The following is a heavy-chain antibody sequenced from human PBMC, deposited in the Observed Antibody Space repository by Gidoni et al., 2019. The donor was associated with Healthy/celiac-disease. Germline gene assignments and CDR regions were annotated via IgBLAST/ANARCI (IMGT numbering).Heavy chain of an antibody. D-gene: IGHD3-10*01. J-gene: IGHJ6*02. Sequence: EVQLVESGGGLVKPGGSLRLSCAASGFTFSSYSMNWVRQAPGKGLEWVSSISSSSSYIYYADSVKGRFTISRDNAKNSLYLQMNSLRAEDTAVYYCARDVYYYGSGSYYTPYYYYYGMDVWGQGTTVTVSS. V-gene: IGHV3-21*01. CDR2: ISSSSSYI. CDR1: GFTFSSYS. CDR3: ARDVYYYGSGSYYTPYYYYYGMDV.